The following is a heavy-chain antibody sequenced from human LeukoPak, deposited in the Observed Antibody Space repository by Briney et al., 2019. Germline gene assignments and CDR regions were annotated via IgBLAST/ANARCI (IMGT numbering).Heavy chain of an antibody. V-gene: IGHV3-30*18. D-gene: IGHD6-19*01. CDR1: GFTFSSFG. Sequence: GRSLRLSCAASGFTFSSFGMHWVRQAPGKGLEWVAVISYDGSNKYYADSVKGRFTISRDNSENTLYLQMNSLRAEDTAVYYCAKDLRSGWESDIDYWGQGTLVTVSS. J-gene: IGHJ4*02. CDR2: ISYDGSNK. CDR3: AKDLRSGWESDIDY.